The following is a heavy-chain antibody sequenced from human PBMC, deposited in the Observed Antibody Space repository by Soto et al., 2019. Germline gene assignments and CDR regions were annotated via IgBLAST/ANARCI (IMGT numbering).Heavy chain of an antibody. CDR1: GGSISSSNW. V-gene: IGHV4-4*02. CDR3: ERKFIVVVAAASLYYYYCMDV. J-gene: IGHJ6*02. D-gene: IGHD2-2*01. Sequence: QVQLQESGPGLVKPSGTLSLTCAVSGGSISSSNWWRWVRQPPVTGLEWIGEIYHSGSTNYNPCLKSRGTSSVDKSTNQFYLKLSSVTAADTAVYYCERKFIVVVAAASLYYYYCMDVWGQGTTVTVSS. CDR2: IYHSGST.